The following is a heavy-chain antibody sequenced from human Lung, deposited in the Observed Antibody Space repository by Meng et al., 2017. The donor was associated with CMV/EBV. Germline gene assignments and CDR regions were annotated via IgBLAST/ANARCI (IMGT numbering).Heavy chain of an antibody. CDR1: GGSISSGDYY. V-gene: IGHV4-30-4*01. J-gene: IGHJ4*02. CDR2: IYYTGST. Sequence: QVHVQESGPGLVKPHQTLSLTCTVSGGSISSGDYYWSWIRQPPGKGLEWIGYIYYTGSTYYNPSLKSRVIISVDTSKNQFSLKLNSVTAADTAVYYCARVGGCSGGGCYHRLFDYWGQGTLVTVSS. CDR3: ARVGGCSGGGCYHRLFDY. D-gene: IGHD2-15*01.